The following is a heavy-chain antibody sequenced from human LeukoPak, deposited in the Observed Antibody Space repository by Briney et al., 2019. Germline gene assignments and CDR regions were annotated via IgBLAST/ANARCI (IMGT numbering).Heavy chain of an antibody. CDR1: GGSFSGYY. J-gene: IGHJ5*02. D-gene: IGHD4-17*01. CDR3: AKGRSTVTTVNWFDP. CDR2: INHSGST. V-gene: IGHV4-34*01. Sequence: SETLSLTCAVYGGSFSGYYWSWIRQPPGKGLEWIGEINHSGSTNYNPSLKSRVTMSVDTSKNQFSLKLSSVTAANTAVYYCAKGRSTVTTVNWFDPWGQGTLVTVSS.